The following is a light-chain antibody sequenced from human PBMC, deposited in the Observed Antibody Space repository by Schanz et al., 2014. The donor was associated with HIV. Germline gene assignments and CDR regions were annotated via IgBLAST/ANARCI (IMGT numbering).Light chain of an antibody. Sequence: DIQMTQSPSTLSASVGDRVTITCRASQSIGNSLAWFQLKPGRAPKLLIYSASRLQTGVPSTFSGTGSGTEFTLTISSLQPDDFATYYCQQYNSFSSTFGQGTKLDFK. V-gene: IGKV1-5*03. J-gene: IGKJ2*01. CDR2: SAS. CDR1: QSIGNS. CDR3: QQYNSFSST.